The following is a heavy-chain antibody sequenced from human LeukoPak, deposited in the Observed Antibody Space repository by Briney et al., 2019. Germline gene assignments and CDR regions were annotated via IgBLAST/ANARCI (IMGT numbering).Heavy chain of an antibody. CDR1: GFTFISYG. V-gene: IGHV3-30*02. CDR2: IRYDRSNK. Sequence: GGSLRLSCAASGFTFISYGMHWVRQAPGKGLEWVAFIRYDRSNKYYADSVKGRFTISRDNSKNTLYLQVKSLRAEDTAVYYCAKDLNYGDLLDYWGQGTLVTVSS. J-gene: IGHJ4*02. CDR3: AKDLNYGDLLDY. D-gene: IGHD4-17*01.